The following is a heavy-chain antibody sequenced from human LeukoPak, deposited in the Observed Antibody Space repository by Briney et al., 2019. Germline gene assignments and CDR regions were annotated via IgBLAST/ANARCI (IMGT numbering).Heavy chain of an antibody. CDR3: ARWISGYSSDY. CDR1: GYSISSDYY. J-gene: IGHJ4*02. CDR2: IYYSGST. D-gene: IGHD3-22*01. Sequence: SETLSLTCTVSGYSISSDYYWSWIRQPPGKGLEWIGYIYYSGSTNYNPSLKSRVTISVDTSKNQFSLKLSSVTAADTAVYYCARWISGYSSDYWGQGTLVTVAS. V-gene: IGHV4-59*08.